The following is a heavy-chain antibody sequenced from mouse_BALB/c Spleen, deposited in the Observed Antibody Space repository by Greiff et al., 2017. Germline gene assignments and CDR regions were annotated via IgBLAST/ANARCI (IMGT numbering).Heavy chain of an antibody. CDR1: GFNIKDYY. Sequence: EVKLEESGAELVRSGASVKLSCTASGFNIKDYYMHWVKQRPEQGLEWIGWIDPENGDTEYAPKFQGKATMTADTSSNTAYLQLSSLTSEDTAVYYCNAWDYDGFAYWGQGTLVTVSA. V-gene: IGHV14-4*02. D-gene: IGHD2-4*01. J-gene: IGHJ3*01. CDR2: IDPENGDT. CDR3: NAWDYDGFAY.